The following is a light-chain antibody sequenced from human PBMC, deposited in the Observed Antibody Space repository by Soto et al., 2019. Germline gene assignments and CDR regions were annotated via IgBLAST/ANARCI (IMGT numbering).Light chain of an antibody. J-gene: IGKJ4*01. V-gene: IGKV1-39*01. CDR2: AAS. CDR1: QSISTY. Sequence: DIQMTQSPSSLSASVGDRVTITCRASQSISTYLHWYQQKPGKAPNLLIYAASTLQSGVPSRFSASGYGTDFTLTISSLQPEDFATYFCQHGYSTPLTCGGGTEVDIK. CDR3: QHGYSTPLT.